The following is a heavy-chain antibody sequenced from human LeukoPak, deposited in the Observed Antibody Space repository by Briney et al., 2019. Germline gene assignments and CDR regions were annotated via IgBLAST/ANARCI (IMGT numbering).Heavy chain of an antibody. V-gene: IGHV1-2*02. J-gene: IGHJ4*02. CDR2: IKLNSGGT. Sequence: GSVKVSCKASGYTFTGYYMHWVRQAPGQGLEWMGWIKLNSGGTNYAQKFQGRVTMTRDTSISTAYMELSRLRSDDTAVYYCARSYGDPPVDYWGQGTLVTVSS. CDR3: ARSYGDPPVDY. CDR1: GYTFTGYY. D-gene: IGHD4-17*01.